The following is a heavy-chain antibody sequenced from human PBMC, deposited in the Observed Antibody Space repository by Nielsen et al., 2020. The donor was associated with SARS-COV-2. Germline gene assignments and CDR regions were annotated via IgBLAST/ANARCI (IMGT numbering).Heavy chain of an antibody. CDR3: ARQRYSGYDQKPYYFDY. J-gene: IGHJ4*02. CDR2: IYPGDSDT. Sequence: GESLKISCKGSGYSFTSYWIGWVRQMPGKGLEWMGIIYPGDSDTRYSPSFQGQVTILADKSISTAYLQWSSLKASDTAMYYCARQRYSGYDQKPYYFDYWGQGTLVTVSS. V-gene: IGHV5-51*01. CDR1: GYSFTSYW. D-gene: IGHD5-12*01.